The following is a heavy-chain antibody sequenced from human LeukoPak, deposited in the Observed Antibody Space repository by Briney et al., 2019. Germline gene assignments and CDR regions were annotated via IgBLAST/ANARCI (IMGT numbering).Heavy chain of an antibody. CDR1: GFTFSSYG. D-gene: IGHD6-6*01. CDR3: AKDLRGIAARLFDY. V-gene: IGHV3-30*02. J-gene: IGHJ4*02. CDR2: IRYDGSNK. Sequence: GGYLRLSCAASGFTFSSYGMHWVRQAPGKGLEWVAFIRYDGSNKYYADSVKGRFTISRDNSKNTLYLQMNSLRAEDTAVYYCAKDLRGIAARLFDYWGQGTLVTVSS.